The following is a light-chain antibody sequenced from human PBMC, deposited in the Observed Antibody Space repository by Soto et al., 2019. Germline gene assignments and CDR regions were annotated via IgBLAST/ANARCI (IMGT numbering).Light chain of an antibody. CDR2: DVS. CDR3: SSYTSSSSFV. Sequence: QSVLTQPASVSGSPGQSITISCTGTSSDIGCYNYVSWYQQHPGKANKLMIYDVSNRPSGVSNRFSGSKSGNTASLTISGLQSEDEADYYCSSYTSSSSFVFGTGTKVTVL. J-gene: IGLJ1*01. CDR1: SSDIGCYNY. V-gene: IGLV2-14*01.